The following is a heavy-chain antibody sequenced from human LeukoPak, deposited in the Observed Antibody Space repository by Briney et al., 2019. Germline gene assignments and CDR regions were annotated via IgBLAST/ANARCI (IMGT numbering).Heavy chain of an antibody. J-gene: IGHJ4*02. CDR3: ARDARDGYGGNPFDY. Sequence: GGSLRLSCAASGLTFSSYGMHWVRQAPGKGLEWVSTIRGSGGTTYYADSVKGRFTISRDNSKNTLYLQMNSLRAEDTAVYYCARDARDGYGGNPFDYWGQGTLVTVSS. D-gene: IGHD4-23*01. CDR2: IRGSGGTT. V-gene: IGHV3-23*01. CDR1: GLTFSSYG.